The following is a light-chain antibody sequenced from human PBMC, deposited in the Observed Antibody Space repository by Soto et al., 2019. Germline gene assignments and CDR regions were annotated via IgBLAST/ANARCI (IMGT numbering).Light chain of an antibody. CDR1: NFNVKNNY. CDR2: SNN. CDR3: ASWDDSLSETV. Sequence: QSVLTQPPSLSGTPGQRVTISCSGSNFNVKNNYVYWYQQFAGTAAKLLIYSNNRRPSGVPGRFSDSKSGSSASLAISGLRPEDEADYYCASWDDSLSETVFGGGTKLTVL. J-gene: IGLJ7*01. V-gene: IGLV1-47*01.